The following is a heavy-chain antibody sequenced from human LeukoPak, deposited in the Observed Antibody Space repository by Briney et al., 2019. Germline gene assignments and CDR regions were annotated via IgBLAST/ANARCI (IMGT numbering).Heavy chain of an antibody. J-gene: IGHJ4*02. V-gene: IGHV3-21*01. CDR1: GFNFRKYG. CDR3: VRDSSWFDY. D-gene: IGHD6-13*01. Sequence: GGSLRLSCDASGFNFRKYGMTWVRQAPGKGLEWVSSITVDGEDTFYADSVKGRFTISRDNAKNSLYLQMDSLKAEDTAVYYCVRDSSWFDYWGQGALVTVSS. CDR2: ITVDGEDT.